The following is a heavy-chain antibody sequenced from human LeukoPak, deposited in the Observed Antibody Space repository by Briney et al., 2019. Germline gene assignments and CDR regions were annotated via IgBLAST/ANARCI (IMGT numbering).Heavy chain of an antibody. V-gene: IGHV1-2*06. D-gene: IGHD3-10*01. J-gene: IGHJ4*02. CDR3: ARDQRITMVRGVTRPDY. Sequence: ASVKVSCKASGYTFTGYYMHWVRQAPGQGLEWMGRINPNIGGTNYAQKFQGRVTMTRDTSISTAYMELSRLRSDDTAVYYCARDQRITMVRGVTRPDYWGQGTLVTVSS. CDR2: INPNIGGT. CDR1: GYTFTGYY.